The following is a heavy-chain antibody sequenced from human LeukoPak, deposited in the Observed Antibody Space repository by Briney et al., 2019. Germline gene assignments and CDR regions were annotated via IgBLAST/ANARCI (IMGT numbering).Heavy chain of an antibody. CDR2: IGPTGDT. V-gene: IGHV3-13*01. D-gene: IGHD3-10*01. J-gene: IGHJ4*02. Sequence: AGGSLRLSCAASGFTFSSSDMHWVRHATGKGLEWVSAIGPTGDTYYPGSVKGRFTISRENARNSLYLQMNSLRAGDTAVYYCARAVPMARGVNYYDYWGQGTLVTVSS. CDR3: ARAVPMARGVNYYDY. CDR1: GFTFSSSD.